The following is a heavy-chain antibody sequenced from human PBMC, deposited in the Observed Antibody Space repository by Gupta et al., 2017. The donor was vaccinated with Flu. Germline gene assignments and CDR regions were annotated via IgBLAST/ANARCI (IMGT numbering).Heavy chain of an antibody. CDR3: ATPGYSSSSEYYYYGMDV. V-gene: IGHV3-74*01. Sequence: EVQLVESGGGLVQPGGSLRLSCAASGFTFSGYWMHWVRQAPGKGLVWVSRINSDGSSTSYADSVKGRFTISRDNAKNTLYLQMNSLRAEDTAVYYCATPGYSSSSEYYYYGMDVWGQGTTVTVSS. CDR1: GFTFSGYW. CDR2: INSDGSST. D-gene: IGHD6-6*01. J-gene: IGHJ6*02.